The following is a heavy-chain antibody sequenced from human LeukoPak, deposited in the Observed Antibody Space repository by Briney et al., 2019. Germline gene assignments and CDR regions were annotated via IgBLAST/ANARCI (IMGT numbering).Heavy chain of an antibody. Sequence: GGSLRLSCAASGFTFSYYTMNWVRQAPGKGLEWVSSISSGYIYYADSVKGRFTISRDNAKNSLYLQMNSLRAEDTAVYYCARRDGYNSYYYGMDVWGQGSTVTVSS. CDR1: GFTFSYYT. J-gene: IGHJ6*02. V-gene: IGHV3-21*01. CDR2: ISSGYI. CDR3: ARRDGYNSYYYGMDV. D-gene: IGHD5-24*01.